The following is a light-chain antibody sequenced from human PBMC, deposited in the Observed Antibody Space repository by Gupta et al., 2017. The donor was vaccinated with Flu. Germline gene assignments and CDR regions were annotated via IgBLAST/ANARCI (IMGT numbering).Light chain of an antibody. V-gene: IGLV3-1*01. CDR3: QAWDSSTEV. Sequence: SYELTQPPSVSVSPGQTASITCSGDKVGDKYACWYQQKPGQSPVLAIYQDSKRPSGIPERFSGSNSGNTATLTISGTQAMDEADYYCQAWDSSTEVFGTGTKVTVL. CDR1: KVGDKY. CDR2: QDS. J-gene: IGLJ1*01.